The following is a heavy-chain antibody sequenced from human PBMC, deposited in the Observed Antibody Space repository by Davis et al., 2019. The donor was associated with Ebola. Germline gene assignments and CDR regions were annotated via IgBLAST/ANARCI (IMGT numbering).Heavy chain of an antibody. Sequence: ASVKVSCKASGYTFTTYDINWVRQATGQGLEWMGWMNPDSGNTGYAQNFQGRVTMTRDTSITTAYMDLSSLSSDDTAVYYCTRGIARRRSGSWFDPWGQGTLVTVSS. J-gene: IGHJ5*02. CDR2: MNPDSGNT. CDR1: GYTFTTYD. CDR3: TRGIARRRSGSWFDP. D-gene: IGHD2-15*01. V-gene: IGHV1-8*01.